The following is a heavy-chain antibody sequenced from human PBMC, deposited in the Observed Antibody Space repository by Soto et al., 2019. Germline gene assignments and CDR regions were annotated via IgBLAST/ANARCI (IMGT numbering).Heavy chain of an antibody. CDR2: IYYSGST. Sequence: QVQLQESGPGLVKPSQTLYLTCTVSGGSISSGGYYWSWIRQHPGKGLEWIGYIYYSGSTYYKPSLKSRVTISGDTSKNQFSLKLSSVTAADTAVYYCARGGIVVVVAARDAFDIWGQGTMVTVSS. CDR3: ARGGIVVVVAARDAFDI. CDR1: GGSISSGGYY. V-gene: IGHV4-31*03. J-gene: IGHJ3*02. D-gene: IGHD2-15*01.